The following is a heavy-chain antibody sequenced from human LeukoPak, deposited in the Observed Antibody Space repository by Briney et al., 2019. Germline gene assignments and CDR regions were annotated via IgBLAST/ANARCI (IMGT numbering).Heavy chain of an antibody. CDR2: IYSGGST. J-gene: IGHJ4*02. V-gene: IGHV3-66*01. D-gene: IGHD3-10*01. CDR3: ARASLLLWFGEFHY. Sequence: GGSLRLSCAASGFTVSSNYMSWVRQAPGKGLEWVSVIYSGGSTYYADSVKGRFTISRDNSKNTLYLQMNSLRAEDTAVYYCARASLLLWFGEFHYWGQGTLVTVSS. CDR1: GFTVSSNY.